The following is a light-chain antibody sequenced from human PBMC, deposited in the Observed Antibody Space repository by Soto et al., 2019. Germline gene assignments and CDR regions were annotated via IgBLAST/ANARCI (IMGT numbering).Light chain of an antibody. J-gene: IGKJ1*01. V-gene: IGKV3-20*01. Sequence: EIVLTQSPGTLSVSPGERAPLSCRASQSVSNNYLAWYQQKPGQAPRLLIYGASNRAAGIPGRFSGSWSGTDFTLTISRLEPEDFAVYYCQQYGSSGTFGQGTKVDI. CDR2: GAS. CDR1: QSVSNNY. CDR3: QQYGSSGT.